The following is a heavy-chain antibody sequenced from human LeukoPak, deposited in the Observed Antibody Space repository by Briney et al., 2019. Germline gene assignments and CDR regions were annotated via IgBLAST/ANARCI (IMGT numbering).Heavy chain of an antibody. CDR1: GNFW. V-gene: IGHV3-74*01. J-gene: IGHJ4*02. Sequence: GGSLRLSCAASGNFWMHWVRQVPGKGLVWVSHINSDGSWTSYADSVKGRFTISKDNAKNTVYLQMNSLRAEDTAVYYCVSFYETYWGRGTLVTVSS. CDR3: VSFYETY. D-gene: IGHD2/OR15-2a*01. CDR2: INSDGSWT.